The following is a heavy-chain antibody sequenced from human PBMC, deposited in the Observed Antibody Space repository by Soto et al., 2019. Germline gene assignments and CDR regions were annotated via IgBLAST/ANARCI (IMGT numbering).Heavy chain of an antibody. V-gene: IGHV4-59*01. D-gene: IGHD1-26*01. CDR1: GGSIGSNY. Sequence: SESLSLTCTVSGGSIGSNYWSWVRQTPGKGLEWIGYIYYSGSTNYTPGPKRRVTISVDTTKIQFSLKLSSVTAADPAVYYCARKSRVGWFDPWGQGTLVTVSS. CDR2: IYYSGST. J-gene: IGHJ5*02. CDR3: ARKSRVGWFDP.